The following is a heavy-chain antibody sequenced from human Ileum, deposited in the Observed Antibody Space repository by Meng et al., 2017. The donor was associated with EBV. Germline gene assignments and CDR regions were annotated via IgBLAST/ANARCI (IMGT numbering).Heavy chain of an antibody. CDR2: IYYSGTT. J-gene: IGHJ4*02. D-gene: IGHD1-26*01. V-gene: IGHV4-39*07. CDR3: ASRELAPFDY. Sequence: QPQPQESGPGRVEPSETLSLTCSVSGGSFSSRKYYWGWIRQPPGKALEWIASIYYSGTTYYNPSLQSRVSISVDKSKNQVSLNMTSMTAADTAVYYCASRELAPFDYWGQGTLVTVSS. CDR1: GGSFSSRKYY.